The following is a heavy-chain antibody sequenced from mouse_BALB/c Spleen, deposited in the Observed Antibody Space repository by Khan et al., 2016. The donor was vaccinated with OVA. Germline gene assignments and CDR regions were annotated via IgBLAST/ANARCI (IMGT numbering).Heavy chain of an antibody. CDR3: ARSRGARLYGGDFDV. D-gene: IGHD6-1*01. Sequence: QIQLVQSGPELKKPGETVKISCKASGYTFTNYGVNWVMQAPAKGLMWMGWINTNTGETTYGDYFKGRFAFSLETSASHAYLQINRLKNEDMATYDCARSRGARLYGGDFDVWGAGTTVTVSS. V-gene: IGHV9-1*02. CDR2: INTNTGET. J-gene: IGHJ1*01. CDR1: GYTFTNYG.